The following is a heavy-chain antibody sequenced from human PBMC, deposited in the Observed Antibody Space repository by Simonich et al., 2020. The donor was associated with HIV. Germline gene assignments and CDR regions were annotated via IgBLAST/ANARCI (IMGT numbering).Heavy chain of an antibody. CDR1: GYTFTDNP. J-gene: IGHJ3*02. V-gene: IGHV1-2*02. CDR2: INPTSGGT. Sequence: QVQLVQSGAEVKNPGASVKVSCKASGYTFTDNPMHWVRQAPGQGLEWMGWINPTSGGTDYAQRFKGRVTMTRDTSMSTAYMELSRLKSDDTAVYFCARDGEMLDDAFDIWGQGTLVTVSS. CDR3: ARDGEMLDDAFDI. D-gene: IGHD2-21*01.